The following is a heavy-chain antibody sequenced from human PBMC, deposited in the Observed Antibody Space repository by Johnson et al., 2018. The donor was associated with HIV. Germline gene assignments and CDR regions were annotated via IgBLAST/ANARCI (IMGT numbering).Heavy chain of an antibody. D-gene: IGHD6-13*01. V-gene: IGHV3-53*01. CDR1: GLIVSSSY. CDR2: IYGGGST. CDR3: ASGVYSSSWSWDVAFDI. Sequence: VQLVESGGGLIQPGGSLRLSCAASGLIVSSSYMTWVRQGPGKGLEWVSVIYGGGSTDYAASVKGRSPFPRDNAKNTLYLQRNSLRAEDTAGYYWASGVYSSSWSWDVAFDIWGQGTMVTVSS. J-gene: IGHJ3*02.